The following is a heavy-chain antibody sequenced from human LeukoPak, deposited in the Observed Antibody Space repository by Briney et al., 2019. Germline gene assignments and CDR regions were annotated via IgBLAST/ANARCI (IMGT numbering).Heavy chain of an antibody. CDR3: ARDGDCSGGSCFSGFDY. D-gene: IGHD2-15*01. V-gene: IGHV4-31*03. Sequence: SGTLSLTCTVSGGSISSGGYYWSWIHQHPGKGLEWIGYIYYSGSTYYNPSLKSRVTISVDTSKNQFSLKLSSVTAADTAVYYCARDGDCSGGSCFSGFDYWGQGTLVTVSS. J-gene: IGHJ4*02. CDR2: IYYSGST. CDR1: GGSISSGGYY.